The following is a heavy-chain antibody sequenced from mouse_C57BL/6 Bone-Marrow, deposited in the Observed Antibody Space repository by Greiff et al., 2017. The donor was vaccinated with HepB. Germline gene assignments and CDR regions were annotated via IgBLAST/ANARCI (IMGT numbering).Heavy chain of an antibody. J-gene: IGHJ3*01. V-gene: IGHV1-82*01. D-gene: IGHD2-4*01. Sequence: LVEPGASVKISCKASGYAFSSSWMNWVKQRPGKGLEWIGRIYPGDGDTNYNGKFKGKATLTADKSSSTAYMQLSSLTSEDSAVYFCASDFYDYEGFAYWGQGTLVTVSA. CDR3: ASDFYDYEGFAY. CDR2: IYPGDGDT. CDR1: GYAFSSSW.